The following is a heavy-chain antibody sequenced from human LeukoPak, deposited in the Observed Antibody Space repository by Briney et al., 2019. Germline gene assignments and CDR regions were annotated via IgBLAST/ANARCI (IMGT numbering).Heavy chain of an antibody. CDR3: ARAGATGGYWYFDL. CDR1: GFTFSSYE. D-gene: IGHD1-26*01. CDR2: ITGSGGIM. Sequence: PGGSLRLSCAAFGFTFSSYEMNWVRQAPGKGLEWVSYITGSGGIMYHADSMKGRFTISRDNAKKSLYLQMNSLRAEDTAVYYCARAGATGGYWYFDLWGRGTLVTVSS. J-gene: IGHJ2*01. V-gene: IGHV3-48*03.